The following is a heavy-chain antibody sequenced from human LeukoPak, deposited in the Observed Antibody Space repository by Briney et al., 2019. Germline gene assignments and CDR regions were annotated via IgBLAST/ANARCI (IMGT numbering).Heavy chain of an antibody. CDR1: GFTFSSYW. CDR2: IKQDGSEK. Sequence: GGSLRLSCAAPGFTFSSYWMSWVRQAPGKGLEWVANIKQDGSEKYYVDSVKGRFTISRDNAKNSLYLQMNSLRAEDTAVYYCARDGPTDFDYWGQGTLVTVSS. J-gene: IGHJ4*02. V-gene: IGHV3-7*01. CDR3: ARDGPTDFDY.